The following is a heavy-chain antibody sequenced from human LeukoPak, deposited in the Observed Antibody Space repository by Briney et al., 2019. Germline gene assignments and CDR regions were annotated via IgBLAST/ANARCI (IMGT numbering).Heavy chain of an antibody. CDR2: IYYSGST. D-gene: IGHD3-22*01. V-gene: IGHV4-30-4*08. CDR3: ARVDCYDSSGSHYFDY. Sequence: SETLSLTCTVSGGSISSGDYYWSWIRQPPGKGLELIGYIYYSGSTYYNPSLKSRVTISVDTSKNQFSLKLSSVTAADTAVYYCARVDCYDSSGSHYFDYWGQGTLVTVSS. CDR1: GGSISSGDYY. J-gene: IGHJ4*02.